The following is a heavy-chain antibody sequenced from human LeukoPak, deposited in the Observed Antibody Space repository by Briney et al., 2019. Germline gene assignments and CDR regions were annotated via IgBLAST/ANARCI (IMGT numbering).Heavy chain of an antibody. D-gene: IGHD3-22*01. CDR3: ARGLYDSSGYYPDAIDY. CDR2: MNPNSGNT. CDR1: GYTFTSYG. Sequence: ASVKVSCKASGYTFTSYGIGWVRQAPGQGLEWMGWMNPNSGNTGYAQKFQGRVTMTRNTSISTAYMELSSLRSEDTAVYYCARGLYDSSGYYPDAIDYWGQGTLVTVSS. J-gene: IGHJ4*02. V-gene: IGHV1-8*02.